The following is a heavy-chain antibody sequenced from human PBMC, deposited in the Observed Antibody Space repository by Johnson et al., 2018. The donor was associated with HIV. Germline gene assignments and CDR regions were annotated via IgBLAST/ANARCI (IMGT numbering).Heavy chain of an antibody. CDR3: DRDGESQKLPLCDAFDV. CDR1: GFSVSNTY. Sequence: EKLVESGGGLVQPGGSLTLSCGASGFSVSNTYMNLVRQAPGKGLEWVSVIYSGGSTYYADSVRDRFTISRDNSRNTLYLQMRNLRVDDTGIYYCDRDGESQKLPLCDAFDVWGQGTLVTVSS. CDR2: IYSGGST. J-gene: IGHJ3*01. D-gene: IGHD2-21*01. V-gene: IGHV3-66*01.